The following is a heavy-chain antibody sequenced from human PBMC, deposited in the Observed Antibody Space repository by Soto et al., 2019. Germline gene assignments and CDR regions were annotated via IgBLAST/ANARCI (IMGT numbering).Heavy chain of an antibody. J-gene: IGHJ4*02. CDR1: GFTFSSYA. Sequence: QVQLVESGGGVVQPGRSLRLSCAASGFTFSSYAMQWVRQAPGKGLEWVAVISYDGSNKYYADSVKGRFTISRDNSKNPLYLQMNGLRAEETAVYYCARPDYGAGSYPDYWGQGTLVTVSS. V-gene: IGHV3-30-3*01. CDR2: ISYDGSNK. CDR3: ARPDYGAGSYPDY. D-gene: IGHD3-10*01.